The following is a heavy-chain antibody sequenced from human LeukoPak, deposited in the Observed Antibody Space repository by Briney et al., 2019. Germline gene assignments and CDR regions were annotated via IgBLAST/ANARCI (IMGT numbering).Heavy chain of an antibody. D-gene: IGHD1-26*01. CDR1: RFTFSSCG. CDR3: ARDAGASTSYYYFDY. V-gene: IGHV3-30*02. Sequence: GGSLKLSCAASRFTFSSCGMHWVRQAPGKGLEWVAFIRSDGNNKYYADSVKGRFTISRDNSKDTLFLQMDSLRGEDTALYYCARDAGASTSYYYFDYWGQGTLVTASS. CDR2: IRSDGNNK. J-gene: IGHJ4*02.